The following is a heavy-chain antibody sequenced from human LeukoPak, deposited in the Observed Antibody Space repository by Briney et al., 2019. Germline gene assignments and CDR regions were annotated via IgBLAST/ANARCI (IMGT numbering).Heavy chain of an antibody. V-gene: IGHV3-21*06. CDR2: ISSTSNHK. CDR3: ATRVTADSYDASDI. Sequence: GGSLRLSCAASGFTFRSFSMTWVRQAPGKGLERVASISSTSNHKYHADSVKGRFTISRDNDKNSLYLQMNSLRAEDTALYYCATRVTADSYDASDIWGQGTMVTVSS. CDR1: GFTFRSFS. J-gene: IGHJ3*02. D-gene: IGHD6-13*01.